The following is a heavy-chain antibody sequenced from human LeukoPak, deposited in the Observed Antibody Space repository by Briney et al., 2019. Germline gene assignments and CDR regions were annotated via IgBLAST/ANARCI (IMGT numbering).Heavy chain of an antibody. Sequence: GGSLRLSCAASGFTFSDYYMSWIRQAPGKGLEWVSYISSSGSTIYYADSVKGRFTISRDNSKNTLYLQMNSLRAEDTAVYYCARHSGDPHFDSWGQGTLVTVSS. CDR2: ISSSGSTI. V-gene: IGHV3-11*01. CDR3: ARHSGDPHFDS. J-gene: IGHJ4*02. D-gene: IGHD7-27*01. CDR1: GFTFSDYY.